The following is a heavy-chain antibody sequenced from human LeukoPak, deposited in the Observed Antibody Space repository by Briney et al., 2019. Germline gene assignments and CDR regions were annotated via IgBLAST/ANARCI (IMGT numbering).Heavy chain of an antibody. J-gene: IGHJ4*02. Sequence: PSETLSLTCAVSGGSISSGGYSWSWIRQPPGKGLEWIGYIYHSGSTYYNPSLKSRVTISVDRSKNQFSLKLSSVTAADTVVYYCARADVNRSGFDYWGQGTLVTVSS. CDR2: IYHSGST. V-gene: IGHV4-30-2*01. CDR3: ARADVNRSGFDY. CDR1: GGSISSGGYS. D-gene: IGHD2/OR15-2a*01.